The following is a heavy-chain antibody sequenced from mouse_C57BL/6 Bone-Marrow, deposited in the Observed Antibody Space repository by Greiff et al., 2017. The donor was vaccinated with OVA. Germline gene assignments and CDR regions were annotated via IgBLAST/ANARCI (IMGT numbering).Heavy chain of an antibody. V-gene: IGHV1-55*01. CDR2: IYPGSGST. CDR1: GYTFTGYW. CDR3: ASDNGSSYCTMDY. J-gene: IGHJ4*01. Sequence: QVQLQQPGAELVKPGASVKMSCKASGYTFTGYWITWVKQRPGQGLEWIGDIYPGSGSTNYTAKFKSKATLTVDTSSSTAYMQLSSLTSEDSAVDDCASDNGSSYCTMDYWGQGTTVTVSS. D-gene: IGHD1-1*01.